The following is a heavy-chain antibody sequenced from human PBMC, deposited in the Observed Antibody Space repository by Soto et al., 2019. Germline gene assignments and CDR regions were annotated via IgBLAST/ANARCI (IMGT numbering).Heavy chain of an antibody. V-gene: IGHV4-59*01. CDR1: GGSISSYY. CDR2: IYYSGST. J-gene: IGHJ6*03. CDR3: AREFSSSSRGAYYYYYMDV. D-gene: IGHD6-6*01. Sequence: PSETLSLTCTVSGGSISSYYWSWIQQPPGKGLEWIGYIYYSGSTNYNPSLKSRVTISVDTSKNQFSLKLSSVTAADTAVYYCAREFSSSSRGAYYYYYMDVWGKGTTVTVSS.